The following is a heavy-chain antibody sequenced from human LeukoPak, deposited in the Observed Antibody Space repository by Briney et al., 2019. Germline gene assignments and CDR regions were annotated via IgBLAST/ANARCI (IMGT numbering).Heavy chain of an antibody. D-gene: IGHD5-18*01. CDR1: GFTFSSYW. Sequence: GGSLRFSCAASGFTFSSYWMSWVRQAPGKGLEWVANIKQDGSEKYYVDSVKGRFTISRDNAKNSLYLQMNSLRAEDTAVYYCARAYSYGYFDYWGQGTLVTVSS. CDR2: IKQDGSEK. V-gene: IGHV3-7*01. CDR3: ARAYSYGYFDY. J-gene: IGHJ4*02.